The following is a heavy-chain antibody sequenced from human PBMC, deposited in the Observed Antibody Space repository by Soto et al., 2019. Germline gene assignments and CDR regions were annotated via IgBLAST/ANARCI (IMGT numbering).Heavy chain of an antibody. CDR2: IYYSGST. V-gene: IGHV4-31*03. CDR1: GGSISSGGYY. J-gene: IGHJ6*02. CDR3: ARDRETYYDFWSGLLSTGMDV. Sequence: SETLSLPCTFSGGSISSGGYYLGRVRPHPGEGLGGIGYIYYSGSTYYNPSLKSRVTISVDTSKNQFSLKLTSVTDADTAVYYCARDRETYYDFWSGLLSTGMDVWGQGTTVTVSS. D-gene: IGHD3-3*01.